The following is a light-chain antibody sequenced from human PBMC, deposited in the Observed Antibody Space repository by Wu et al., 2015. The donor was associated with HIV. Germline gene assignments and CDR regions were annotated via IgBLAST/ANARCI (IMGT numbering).Light chain of an antibody. Sequence: LVLTQSPGTLSLSPGQTVTLFCRASQSVSSTSLAWYQHKPGQAPRLLIHSTSSRAAGIPDRFSGSGSRTDFTLTITRLEPEDFASYYCQQTNSFLGITFGPGTKV. J-gene: IGKJ3*01. V-gene: IGKV3-20*01. CDR3: QQTNSFLGIT. CDR1: QSVSSTS. CDR2: STS.